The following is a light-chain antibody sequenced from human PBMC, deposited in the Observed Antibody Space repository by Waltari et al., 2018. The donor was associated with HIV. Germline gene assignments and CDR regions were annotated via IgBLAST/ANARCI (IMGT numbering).Light chain of an antibody. CDR1: DPDSGFYNF. CDR3: ASYTANDTVI. J-gene: IGLJ2*01. Sequence: SGLTQPASLSGFPGQSITISCTGADPDSGFYNFISWYQQQPGKVPKGILSKVDRRASGISHRFSGSKSGNTASLTISGLQTEDEAVYYCASYTANDTVIFAGGTTVTVL. V-gene: IGLV2-14*01. CDR2: KVD.